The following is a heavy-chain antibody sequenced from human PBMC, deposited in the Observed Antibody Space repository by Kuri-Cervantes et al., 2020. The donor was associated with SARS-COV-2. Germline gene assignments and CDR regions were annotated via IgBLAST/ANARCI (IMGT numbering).Heavy chain of an antibody. V-gene: IGHV3-7*01. CDR3: ARDRRYYDSSGSIDAFDI. Sequence: GESLKISCAASGFTFSSYWMSWVRQAPGKGLEWVANIKQDGSEKYYVDSVKGRFTIPRDNAKNSLYLQMNSLRAEDTAVYYCARDRRYYDSSGSIDAFDIWGQGTMVTVSS. CDR2: IKQDGSEK. CDR1: GFTFSSYW. D-gene: IGHD3-22*01. J-gene: IGHJ3*02.